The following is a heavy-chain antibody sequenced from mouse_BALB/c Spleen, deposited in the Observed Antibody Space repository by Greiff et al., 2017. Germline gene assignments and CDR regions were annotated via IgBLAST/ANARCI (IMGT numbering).Heavy chain of an antibody. V-gene: IGHV1-54*01. CDR2: INPGSGGT. D-gene: IGHD1-1*01. Sequence: QVQLQQSGAELVRPGTSVKVSCKASGYAFTHYLIEWVKQRPGQGLEWIGVINPGSGGTNYNEKFKGKATLTADKSSSTAYMQLSSLTSDDSAVYSCARGGGNFAKDYWGQGTSVTVSS. CDR1: GYAFTHYL. J-gene: IGHJ4*01. CDR3: ARGGGNFAKDY.